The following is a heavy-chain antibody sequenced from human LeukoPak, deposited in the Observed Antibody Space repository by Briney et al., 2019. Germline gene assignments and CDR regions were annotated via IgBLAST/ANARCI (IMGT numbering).Heavy chain of an antibody. D-gene: IGHD3-10*01. CDR3: AKGASYYYGSGSYYKYYFDY. CDR2: ISGSGGST. J-gene: IGHJ4*02. CDR1: GFTFGSYA. V-gene: IGHV3-23*01. Sequence: PGGSLRLSRAASGFTFGSYAMSWVRQAPGKGLEWVSAISGSGGSTYYADSVKGRFTISRDNSKNTLYLQMNSLRAEDTAVYYCAKGASYYYGSGSYYKYYFDYWGQGTLVTVSS.